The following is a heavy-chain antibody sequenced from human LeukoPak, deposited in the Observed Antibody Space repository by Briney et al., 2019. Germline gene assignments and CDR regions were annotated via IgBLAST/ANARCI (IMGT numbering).Heavy chain of an antibody. CDR2: ISSDGIHT. D-gene: IGHD6-25*01. J-gene: IGHJ4*02. V-gene: IGHV3-21*01. Sequence: PGGSLTPSCAVAASTSSSNTMKWVRQAPGRVLEWVSSISSDGIHTFYAALVKGSFTSCRDKAKDSLNLKTNMLRDEDTAVYYCSKDRPRAAFDYWGKGILVTVSS. CDR3: SKDRPRAAFDY. CDR1: ASTSSSNT.